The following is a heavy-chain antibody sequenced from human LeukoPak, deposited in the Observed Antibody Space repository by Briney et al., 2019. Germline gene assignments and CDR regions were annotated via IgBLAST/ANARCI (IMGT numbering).Heavy chain of an antibody. Sequence: ASVKVSCKVSGYTLTELSMHWVRQAPGKGLEWMGGFDPEDGETIYAQKFQGRVTMTEDTSTDTAYMELSSLRSEDTAVYYCARGWGSSGYYDAFDIWGQGTMVTVSS. V-gene: IGHV1-24*01. J-gene: IGHJ3*02. D-gene: IGHD3-22*01. CDR3: ARGWGSSGYYDAFDI. CDR1: GYTLTELS. CDR2: FDPEDGET.